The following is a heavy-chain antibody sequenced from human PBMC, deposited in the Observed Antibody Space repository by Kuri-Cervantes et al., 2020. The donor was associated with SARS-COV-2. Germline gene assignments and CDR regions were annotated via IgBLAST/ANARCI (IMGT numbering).Heavy chain of an antibody. CDR3: ARYPALGAVAGTDY. V-gene: IGHV4-34*01. CDR2: INHSGST. CDR1: GGSFSGYY. D-gene: IGHD6-19*01. Sequence: SQTLSLTCAVYGGSFSGYYWSWIRQPPGKGLEWIGEINHSGSTNYNPSLESRVTISVETSKNQFPLKLSSVTAADTAVYYCARYPALGAVAGTDYWGQGTLVTVSS. J-gene: IGHJ4*02.